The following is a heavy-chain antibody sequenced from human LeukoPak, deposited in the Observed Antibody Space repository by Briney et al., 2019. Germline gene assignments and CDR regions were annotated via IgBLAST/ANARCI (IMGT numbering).Heavy chain of an antibody. CDR2: ISSSSASI. D-gene: IGHD3-10*01. Sequence: GGSLRLSCAASGFTFNGYSMSWVREAPGKGLEWVSYISSSSASIYHADSVKGRFTISRDNARNSLYLQMNGLRVEDTALYYCARGGRGDYGSGSYYNYGMDVWGQGTTVTVSS. CDR1: GFTFNGYS. J-gene: IGHJ6*02. CDR3: ARGGRGDYGSGSYYNYGMDV. V-gene: IGHV3-48*01.